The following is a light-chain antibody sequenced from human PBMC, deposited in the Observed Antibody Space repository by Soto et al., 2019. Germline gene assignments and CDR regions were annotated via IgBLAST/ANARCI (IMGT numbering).Light chain of an antibody. CDR1: QNISTY. CDR3: QQTYNLPWT. V-gene: IGKV1-39*01. J-gene: IGKJ1*01. Sequence: DIQMTQSPSSLSASVRDRITITCRASQNISTYLNWYQQKPGKAPKLLIYLTSSLQSGVPSRFSGSGSGTDFTLTISSLQPEDFATYCCQQTYNLPWTFGQGTKVDIK. CDR2: LTS.